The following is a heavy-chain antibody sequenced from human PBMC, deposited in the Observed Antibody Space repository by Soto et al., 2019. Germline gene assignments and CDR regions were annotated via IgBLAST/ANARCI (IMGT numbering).Heavy chain of an antibody. CDR3: ARHPIWALGIGNVKKGGMDV. CDR1: GGSISSSSYY. D-gene: IGHD3-16*01. CDR2: IYYSGST. V-gene: IGHV4-39*01. Sequence: SETLSLTCTVSGGSISSSSYYWGWIRQPPGKGLGWIGSIYYSGSTYYNPSLKSRVTISVDTSKNQFSLKLSSVTAADTAVYYYARHPIWALGIGNVKKGGMDVWGQGTTVTVSS. J-gene: IGHJ6*02.